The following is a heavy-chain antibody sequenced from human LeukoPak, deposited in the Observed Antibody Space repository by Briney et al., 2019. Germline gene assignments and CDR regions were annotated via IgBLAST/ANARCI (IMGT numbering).Heavy chain of an antibody. D-gene: IGHD4-17*01. Sequence: SVKVSCKASGGTFSSYAISWVRQAPGQGLEWMGGIIPIFGTANYAQKFQGRVTITTDESTSTAYMELSSLRSEDTAVYYCARGYGHLNWFDPWGQGTLVTVSS. CDR1: GGTFSSYA. V-gene: IGHV1-69*05. CDR2: IIPIFGTA. J-gene: IGHJ5*02. CDR3: ARGYGHLNWFDP.